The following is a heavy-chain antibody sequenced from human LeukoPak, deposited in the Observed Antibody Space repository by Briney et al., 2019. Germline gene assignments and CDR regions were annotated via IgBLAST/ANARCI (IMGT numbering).Heavy chain of an antibody. Sequence: GGSLRLSCAASGFTFGNYGMHWVRQAPGKGLEWVAFIRYDGSDKYYADSVKGRFTISRDNSKNTLHLQMNSLRPEDTAVYFCSGSYSYWGQGTLVTVSS. CDR3: SGSYSY. J-gene: IGHJ4*02. D-gene: IGHD1-26*01. CDR2: IRYDGSDK. V-gene: IGHV3-30*02. CDR1: GFTFGNYG.